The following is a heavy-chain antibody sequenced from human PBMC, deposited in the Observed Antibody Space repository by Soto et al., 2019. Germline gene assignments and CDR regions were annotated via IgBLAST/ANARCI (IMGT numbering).Heavy chain of an antibody. D-gene: IGHD5-18*01. CDR2: INHSGST. V-gene: IGHV4-34*01. CDR1: GGSFSGYY. J-gene: IGHJ4*02. Sequence: PSETLSLICAVYGGSFSGYYWSWIRQPPGKGLEWIGEINHSGSTNYNPSLKSRVTISVDTSKNQFSLKLSSVTAADTAVYYCARATGMAPFDYWGQGTLVTVSS. CDR3: ARATGMAPFDY.